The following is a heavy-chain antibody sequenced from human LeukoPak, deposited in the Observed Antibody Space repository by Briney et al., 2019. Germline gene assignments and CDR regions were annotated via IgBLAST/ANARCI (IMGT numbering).Heavy chain of an antibody. J-gene: IGHJ5*02. D-gene: IGHD3-10*01. CDR2: FDPEDGET. CDR1: GYTLTELS. V-gene: IGHV1-24*01. Sequence: GASVKVSCKVSGYTLTELSMHWVRQAPGKGLEWMGGFDPEDGETIYAQKFQGRVTMTEDTSTDTAYMELSSLRSEDTAVYYCATLITMVRGVIFDPWGQGTLVTVSS. CDR3: ATLITMVRGVIFDP.